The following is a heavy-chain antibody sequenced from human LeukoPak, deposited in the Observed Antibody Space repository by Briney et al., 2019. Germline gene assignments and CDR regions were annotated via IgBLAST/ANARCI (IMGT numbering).Heavy chain of an antibody. V-gene: IGHV5-51*01. D-gene: IGHD2-15*01. CDR1: GYSFTSYW. CDR2: IYPGDSDT. Sequence: GESLKISCKGSGYSFTSYWIGWVRQMPGKGLEWMGIIYPGDSDTRYSPSFQGQVTISADKSISTAYLQWSSLKASDTAMYYCARRGRYCSGGSYYTPSYYFDYWGQGTLVTVSS. J-gene: IGHJ4*02. CDR3: ARRGRYCSGGSYYTPSYYFDY.